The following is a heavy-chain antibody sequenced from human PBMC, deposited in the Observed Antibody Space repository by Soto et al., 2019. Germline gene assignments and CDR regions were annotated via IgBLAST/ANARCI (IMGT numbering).Heavy chain of an antibody. Sequence: ASVKVSCKASGGTFTGHYMHWVRQAAGQGGEWMGWMNPNSVGTNYAQKFQGRVTMTRDTSISTAYMELSRLRSDDTAVYYCAREPMVRAAHGFDIWGQGTMVTVSS. J-gene: IGHJ3*02. V-gene: IGHV1-2*02. CDR3: AREPMVRAAHGFDI. CDR2: MNPNSVGT. D-gene: IGHD3-10*01. CDR1: GGTFTGHY.